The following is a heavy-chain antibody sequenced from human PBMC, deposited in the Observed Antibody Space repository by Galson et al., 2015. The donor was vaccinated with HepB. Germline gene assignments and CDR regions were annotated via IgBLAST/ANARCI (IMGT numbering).Heavy chain of an antibody. CDR2: TYHGSKWYT. V-gene: IGHV6-1*01. CDR3: ARDQTNWGSAVRWFDP. Sequence: CAISGDSVSNNGAAWNWIRQSPSRGLEWLGRTYHGSKWYTDYAVSVKSQITINPDTSKNQFSLQLNSVTPEDTAVYYCARDQTNWGSAVRWFDPWGQGTLVTVSS. CDR1: GDSVSNNGAA. J-gene: IGHJ5*02. D-gene: IGHD7-27*01.